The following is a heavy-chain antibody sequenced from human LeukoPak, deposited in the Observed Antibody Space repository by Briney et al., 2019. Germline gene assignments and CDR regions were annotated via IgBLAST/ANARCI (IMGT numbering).Heavy chain of an antibody. CDR3: AKERDFWSGCDAFDI. CDR1: GFTFSSYA. CDR2: ISGSGGST. V-gene: IGHV3-23*01. D-gene: IGHD3-3*01. J-gene: IGHJ3*02. Sequence: GGSLRLSCAASGFTFSSYAMGWVRQAPGKGLEWVSAISGSGGSTYHADSVKGRFTISRDNSKNTLYLQMNSLRAEDTAVCYCAKERDFWSGCDAFDIWGQGTMVTVSS.